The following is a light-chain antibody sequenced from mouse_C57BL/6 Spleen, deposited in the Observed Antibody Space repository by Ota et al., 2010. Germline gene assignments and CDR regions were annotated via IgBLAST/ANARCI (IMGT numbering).Light chain of an antibody. CDR2: THL. J-gene: IGKJ5*01. CDR1: QDINKY. CDR3: LQYDNLLT. Sequence: DIQMXPVSILTCPASLEAKYTITCKASQDINKYIAWYTQDLEKVLGCSYITHLHYSQASHQGSWNGSGRDYSFSIXNLEPEDIATYYCLQYDNLLTFGAGTKLELK. V-gene: IGKV19-93*01.